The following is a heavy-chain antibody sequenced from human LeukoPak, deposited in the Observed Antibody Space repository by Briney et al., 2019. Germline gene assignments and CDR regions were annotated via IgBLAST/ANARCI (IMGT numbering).Heavy chain of an antibody. Sequence: GGSLRLSCAASGFTFDDYAMHWVRQAPGKGLEWVSGISWNSGSIGYADSVKGRFTISRDNAKNSLYLQMNSLRAEDTALYYCAKDKGLGELSFIDYWGQGTLVTVSS. J-gene: IGHJ4*02. CDR2: ISWNSGSI. CDR1: GFTFDDYA. D-gene: IGHD3-16*02. V-gene: IGHV3-9*01. CDR3: AKDKGLGELSFIDY.